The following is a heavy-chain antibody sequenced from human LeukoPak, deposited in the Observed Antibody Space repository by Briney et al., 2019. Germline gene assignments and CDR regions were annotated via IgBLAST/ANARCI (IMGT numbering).Heavy chain of an antibody. V-gene: IGHV4-34*01. D-gene: IGHD6-6*01. Sequence: SETLSLTCAVYGGSFSGYYWSWIRQPPGKGLEWIGEINHSGSTNYNPSLKSRVTISVDTSKNQFSLKLSSVTAADTAVYYCARQYPRIAARSAFDIWGQGTMVTVSS. CDR2: INHSGST. J-gene: IGHJ3*02. CDR1: GGSFSGYY. CDR3: ARQYPRIAARSAFDI.